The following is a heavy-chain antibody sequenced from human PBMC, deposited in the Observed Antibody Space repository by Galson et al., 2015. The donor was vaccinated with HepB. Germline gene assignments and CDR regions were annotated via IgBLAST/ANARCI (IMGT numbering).Heavy chain of an antibody. J-gene: IGHJ4*02. D-gene: IGHD3-22*01. CDR3: ARGITSRKTYYYDSSGYYYLGH. Sequence: ETLSLTCAVYGGSFSGYYWNWIRQPPGKGLEWIGEINHSGSTNYNPSLKSRVTISADTSKNQFSLKMSSVTAADTAVYYCARGITSRKTYYYDSSGYYYLGHWGQGTLVTVSS. CDR1: GGSFSGYY. V-gene: IGHV4-34*01. CDR2: INHSGST.